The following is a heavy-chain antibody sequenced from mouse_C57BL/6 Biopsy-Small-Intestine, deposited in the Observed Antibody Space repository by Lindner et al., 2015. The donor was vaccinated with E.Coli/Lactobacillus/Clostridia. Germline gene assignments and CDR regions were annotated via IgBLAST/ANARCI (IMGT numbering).Heavy chain of an antibody. CDR1: GYTFTGYW. CDR2: ILPGSGRT. V-gene: IGHV1-9*01. J-gene: IGHJ1*03. Sequence: VQLQESGTELMKPGASVKLSCKATGYTFTGYWIEWVKQRPGHGLEWIGEILPGSGRTSYNEKFKGKATLTADTSSNTAYMQLSSLTTEDSAIYYCARSWNWYFDVWGHRDHGHRLL. CDR3: ARSWNWYFDV.